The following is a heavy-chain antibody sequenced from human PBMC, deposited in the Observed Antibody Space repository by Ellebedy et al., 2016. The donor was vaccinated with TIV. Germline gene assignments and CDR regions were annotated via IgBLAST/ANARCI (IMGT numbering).Heavy chain of an antibody. J-gene: IGHJ3*02. CDR1: RFSFSSYW. V-gene: IGHV3-7*03. CDR3: ATDGSYGDYLSPAHAFEM. CDR2: INQDGSKR. D-gene: IGHD4-17*01. Sequence: GGSLRLSCAASRFSFSSYWMSWVRQAPGKGLEWVANINQDGSKRYYVDSVKGRFTISRDNAKTSLYLQMNGLRADDTAVYYCATDGSYGDYLSPAHAFEMWGQGTMVIVSS.